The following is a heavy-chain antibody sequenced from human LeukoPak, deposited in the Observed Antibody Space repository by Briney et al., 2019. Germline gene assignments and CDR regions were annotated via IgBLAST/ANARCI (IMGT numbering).Heavy chain of an antibody. CDR1: GFTFDDYA. V-gene: IGHV3-9*01. D-gene: IGHD6-19*01. CDR2: ISWNSGSI. CDR3: AKGMYSSGWYPFDY. Sequence: GGSLRLSCAASGFTFDDYAMHWVRQAPGKGLEWVSGISWNSGSIGYADSVKGRFTISRDNAKNSLYLQMNSLRAEDTALYYCAKGMYSSGWYPFDYWGQGTLVTVSS. J-gene: IGHJ4*02.